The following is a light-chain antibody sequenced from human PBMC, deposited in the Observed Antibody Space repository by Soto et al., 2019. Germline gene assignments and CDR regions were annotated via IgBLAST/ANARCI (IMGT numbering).Light chain of an antibody. CDR1: QSISSW. CDR2: DAS. CDR3: QQYNSYSPET. V-gene: IGKV1-5*01. J-gene: IGKJ1*01. Sequence: DIQMTQSPSTLSASVGDXVTITCRASQSISSWLAWYQQKPGKAPKLLIYDASSLESGVPSWFSGSGSGTEFTLTISSLQPDDFATYYCQQYNSYSPETFRQGTKVDIK.